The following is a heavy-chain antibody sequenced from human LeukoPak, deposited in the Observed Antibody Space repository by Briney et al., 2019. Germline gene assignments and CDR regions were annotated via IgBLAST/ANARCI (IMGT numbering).Heavy chain of an antibody. J-gene: IGHJ4*02. D-gene: IGHD1-26*01. V-gene: IGHV3-48*01. CDR3: ARSGSYAFDY. CDR2: ISSSSSTV. CDR1: GFTFSSYS. Sequence: GGSLRLSCAASGFTFSSYSMNWVRQAPGEGLEWVSYISSSSSTVYYADSVKGRFTISRDNAKNSLYLQMNSLRAEDTAVYYCARSGSYAFDYWGQGTLVTVSS.